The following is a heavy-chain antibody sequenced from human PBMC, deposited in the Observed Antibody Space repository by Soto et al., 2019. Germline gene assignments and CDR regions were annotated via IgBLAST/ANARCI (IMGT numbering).Heavy chain of an antibody. Sequence: SETLSFTCTVSGGSISSGDYYWSWIRQPPGKGLEWIGYIYYSGSTYYNPSLKSRVTISVDTSKNQFSLKLSSVTAADTAVYYCARDLSPISGSYYFDPWGQGTLVTVSS. D-gene: IGHD1-26*01. V-gene: IGHV4-30-4*01. CDR2: IYYSGST. J-gene: IGHJ5*02. CDR1: GGSISSGDYY. CDR3: ARDLSPISGSYYFDP.